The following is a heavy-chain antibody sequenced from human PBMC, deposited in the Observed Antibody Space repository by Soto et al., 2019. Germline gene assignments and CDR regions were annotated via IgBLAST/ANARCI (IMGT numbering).Heavy chain of an antibody. CDR1: GFTFSSYA. D-gene: IGHD6-19*01. J-gene: IGHJ4*02. CDR3: AKVRIAVAATYYFDY. V-gene: IGHV3-23*01. Sequence: PGGSLRLSCAASGFTFSSYAMSWVRQAPGKGLEWVSAISGSGGSAYYADSVKGRFTISRDNSKNTLYLQMNSLRAEDTAVYYCAKVRIAVAATYYFDYWGQGTLVTVSS. CDR2: ISGSGGSA.